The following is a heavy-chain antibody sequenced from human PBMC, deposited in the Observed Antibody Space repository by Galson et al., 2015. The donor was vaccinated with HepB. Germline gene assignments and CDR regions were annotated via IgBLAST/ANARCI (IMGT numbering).Heavy chain of an antibody. J-gene: IGHJ1*01. CDR3: ARGDYGDAS. Sequence: SLRLSCAASGFTFNTCGMKWVRQAPGKGLEWVSSISSNSDYINYADSTKGRFTISRDNAKNSVYLQMNSLRAEDTAIYYCARGDYGDASWGQGSLVTVSS. V-gene: IGHV3-21*01. CDR1: GFTFNTCG. CDR2: ISSNSDYI. D-gene: IGHD4-17*01.